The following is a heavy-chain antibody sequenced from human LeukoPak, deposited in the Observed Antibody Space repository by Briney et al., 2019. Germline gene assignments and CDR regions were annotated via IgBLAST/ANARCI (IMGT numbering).Heavy chain of an antibody. D-gene: IGHD3-22*01. CDR2: INHSGST. CDR3: ARGPPDYYYDSSGYLHY. V-gene: IGHV4-34*01. CDR1: GGSFSGYY. J-gene: IGHJ4*02. Sequence: SETLSLTCAVYGGSFSGYYWSWIRQPPGKGLEWIGEINHSGSTNYNPSLKSRVTISVDTSKNQFSLKLSSVTAADTAVYYCARGPPDYYYDSSGYLHYWGQGTLVTVSS.